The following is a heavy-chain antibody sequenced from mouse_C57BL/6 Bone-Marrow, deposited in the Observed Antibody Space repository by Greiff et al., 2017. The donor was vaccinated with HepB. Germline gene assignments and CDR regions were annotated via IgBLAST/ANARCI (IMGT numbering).Heavy chain of an antibody. CDR2: IHPSDSDT. CDR1: GYTFTSYW. J-gene: IGHJ2*01. D-gene: IGHD2-4*01. Sequence: VQLQQPGAELVKPGASVKVSCKASGYTFTSYWMHWVKQRPGQGLEWIGRIHPSDSDTNYNQKFKGKATLTVDKSSSTAYMQLSSLTSEDSAVYYCAIIPVYDYEGFDYWGQGTTLTVSS. CDR3: AIIPVYDYEGFDY. V-gene: IGHV1-74*01.